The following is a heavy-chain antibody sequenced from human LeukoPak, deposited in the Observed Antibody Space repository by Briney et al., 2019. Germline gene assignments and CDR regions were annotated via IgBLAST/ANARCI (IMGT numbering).Heavy chain of an antibody. CDR1: GYSFTNDW. D-gene: IGHD3-22*01. Sequence: GESLKISCKGSGYSFTNDWIGWVRQMPGKGLEWMGIIYPGDSNTRYSPSFQGQVTITADKSISTAYLQWSSLKASDTAKYYCARLYYYDSSGYPPFDYWGQGTLVTVSS. V-gene: IGHV5-51*01. CDR2: IYPGDSNT. J-gene: IGHJ4*02. CDR3: ARLYYYDSSGYPPFDY.